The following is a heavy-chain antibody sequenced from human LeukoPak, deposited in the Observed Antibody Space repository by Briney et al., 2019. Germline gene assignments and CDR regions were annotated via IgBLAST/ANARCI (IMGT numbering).Heavy chain of an antibody. V-gene: IGHV1-18*01. CDR3: ARGYDSSGYYGY. J-gene: IGHJ4*02. CDR1: GGTFISYA. CDR2: ISAYNGNT. Sequence: ASVKVSCKASGGTFISYAISWVRQAPGQGLEWMGWISAYNGNTNYAQKLQGRVTMTTDTSTSTAYMELRSLRSDDTAVYYCARGYDSSGYYGYWGQGTLVTVSS. D-gene: IGHD3-22*01.